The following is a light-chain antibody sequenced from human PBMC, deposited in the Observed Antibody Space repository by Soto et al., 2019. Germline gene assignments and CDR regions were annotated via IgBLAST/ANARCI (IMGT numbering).Light chain of an antibody. CDR2: GAS. Sequence: EIVLTQSPGTLSLSPGERATLSCRASQSVSSSYIAWYQQKPGQAPRLLIYGASTRATGIPDRFSGGASGTDFTLIISRMEPEDFAVYYCQQHGSSPLTFGGGTK. CDR3: QQHGSSPLT. J-gene: IGKJ4*01. CDR1: QSVSSSY. V-gene: IGKV3-20*01.